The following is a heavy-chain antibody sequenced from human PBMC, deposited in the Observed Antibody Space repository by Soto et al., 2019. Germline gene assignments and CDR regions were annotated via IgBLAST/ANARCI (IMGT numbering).Heavy chain of an antibody. CDR1: GGSISSYY. Sequence: SETLSLTCTVSGGSISSYYWSWIRQPPGKGLEWIGYIYYSGSTNYNPSLKSRVTISVDTSKNQFSLKLSSVTAADTAVYYCARDYGSGSYYNWFDPWGQGTLVTVSS. CDR2: IYYSGST. CDR3: ARDYGSGSYYNWFDP. D-gene: IGHD3-10*01. J-gene: IGHJ5*02. V-gene: IGHV4-59*01.